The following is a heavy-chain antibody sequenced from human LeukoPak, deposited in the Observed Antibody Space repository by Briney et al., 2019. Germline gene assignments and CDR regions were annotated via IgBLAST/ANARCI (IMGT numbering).Heavy chain of an antibody. CDR3: ASRYYDYLWGSYREDY. D-gene: IGHD3-16*02. CDR2: IYYSGTT. Sequence: SETLSLTCTVSGGSISSNNYYWGWIRQPPGMGLEWIGSIYYSGTTYYNPSLKGRVTISVDTSKNQFSLKLSSVTAADAAVYYCASRYYDYLWGSYREDYWGQGTLVTVSS. V-gene: IGHV4-39*01. J-gene: IGHJ4*02. CDR1: GGSISSNNYY.